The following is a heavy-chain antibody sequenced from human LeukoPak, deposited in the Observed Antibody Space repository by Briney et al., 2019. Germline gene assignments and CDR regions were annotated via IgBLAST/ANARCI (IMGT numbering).Heavy chain of an antibody. CDR3: AGDAAVTTGFDY. Sequence: GGSLRLSCAASGFTFSSYAMSGVRQAPGKGLEWVSAISGSGGSTYYADSVKGRFTISRDNSKNTLYLQMNSLRAEDTAVYYCAGDAAVTTGFDYWGQGTLVTVSS. CDR2: ISGSGGST. CDR1: GFTFSSYA. J-gene: IGHJ4*02. D-gene: IGHD4-17*01. V-gene: IGHV3-23*01.